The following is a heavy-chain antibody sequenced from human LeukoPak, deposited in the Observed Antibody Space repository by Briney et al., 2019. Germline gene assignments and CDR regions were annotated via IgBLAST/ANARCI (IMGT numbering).Heavy chain of an antibody. J-gene: IGHJ5*02. CDR1: GGSISSYY. Sequence: SETLSLTCTVSGGSISSYYWSWIRQPPGKGLEWIGYIYYSGSTNYNPSLKSRVTISVDTSKNQFSLKLSSVTAADTAVYYCARQFSRGSLLGGRKRNWFDPWGQGTLVTVSS. CDR2: IYYSGST. D-gene: IGHD1-26*01. V-gene: IGHV4-59*08. CDR3: ARQFSRGSLLGGRKRNWFDP.